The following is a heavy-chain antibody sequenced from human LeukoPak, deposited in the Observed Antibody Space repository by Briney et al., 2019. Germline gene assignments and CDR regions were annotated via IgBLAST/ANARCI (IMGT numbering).Heavy chain of an antibody. V-gene: IGHV3-48*02. CDR3: ARDPYRLPTYYFDY. CDR1: GFTFSSYS. Sequence: PGGSLRLSCAASGFTFSSYSMNWVRQAPGKGLEWVSYISSSSSTIYYADSVKGRFSISRDNAKNSLYLQMNSLRDEDTAVYYCARDPYRLPTYYFDYWGQGTLVTVSS. J-gene: IGHJ4*02. CDR2: ISSSSSTI. D-gene: IGHD2-2*01.